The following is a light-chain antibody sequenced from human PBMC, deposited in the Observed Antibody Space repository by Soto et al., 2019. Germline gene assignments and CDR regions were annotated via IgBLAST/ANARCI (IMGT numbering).Light chain of an antibody. CDR3: QQYGSSPIT. J-gene: IGKJ5*01. CDR1: QSVSRN. Sequence: EIVMTQSPATLSVSPGGRATLSCRASQSVSRNLAWYQQKPGQAPRLLIYGASSRATGIPDRFSGSGSGTDFTLTISRLEPEDFAVYYCQQYGSSPITFGQGTRLEIK. CDR2: GAS. V-gene: IGKV3-20*01.